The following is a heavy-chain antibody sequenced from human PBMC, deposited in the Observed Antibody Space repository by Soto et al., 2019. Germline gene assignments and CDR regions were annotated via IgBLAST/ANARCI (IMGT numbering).Heavy chain of an antibody. D-gene: IGHD1-26*01. J-gene: IGHJ4*01. CDR3: AKEVWGLYTFGRPLDN. V-gene: IGHV3-33*06. Sequence: GGSLRLSCAASGFNFSKFGMYWVRQAPGRGLEWVAVIWYDGSQKYYADSVKGRFTISRDNSNNTLYLQMNSLRAEDTAVYYCAKEVWGLYTFGRPLDNWGHGTLVTVSS. CDR1: GFNFSKFG. CDR2: IWYDGSQK.